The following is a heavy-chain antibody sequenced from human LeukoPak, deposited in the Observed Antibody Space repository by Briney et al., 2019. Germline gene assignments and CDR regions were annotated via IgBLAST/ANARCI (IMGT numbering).Heavy chain of an antibody. D-gene: IGHD5-18*01. CDR2: IYNIETT. CDR1: GGSMTNYH. V-gene: IGHV4-59*01. CDR3: ARGGDGYRFDP. J-gene: IGHJ5*02. Sequence: PSETLSLTCTVSGGSMTNYHWTWIRQSPGRAPEYIGYIYNIETTNYNPSLKSRVTVSVDMSKKQFSLKLNSVTAADTAVYYCARGGDGYRFDPWGQGILVTVSS.